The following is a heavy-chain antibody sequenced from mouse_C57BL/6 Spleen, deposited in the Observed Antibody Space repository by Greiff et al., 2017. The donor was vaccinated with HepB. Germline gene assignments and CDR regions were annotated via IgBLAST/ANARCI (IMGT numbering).Heavy chain of an antibody. CDR1: GFNIKNTY. CDR2: IDPANGNT. CDR3: ARSRITTVVATYYFDY. Sequence: VQLQHSVAELVRPGASVKLSCTASGFNIKNTYMHWVKQRPEQGLEWIGRIDPANGNTKYAPKFQGKATITADTSSNTAYLQLSSLTSEDTAIYYCARSRITTVVATYYFDYWGQGTTLTVSS. V-gene: IGHV14-3*01. D-gene: IGHD1-1*01. J-gene: IGHJ2*01.